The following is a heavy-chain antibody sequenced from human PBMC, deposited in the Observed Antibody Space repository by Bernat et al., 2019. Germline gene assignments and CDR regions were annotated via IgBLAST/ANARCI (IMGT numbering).Heavy chain of an antibody. CDR2: INAGNGNT. CDR3: AGDGGNYVASGIIENWFDP. J-gene: IGHJ5*02. D-gene: IGHD4-23*01. V-gene: IGHV1-3*01. CDR1: GYTFSSYA. Sequence: QVQFVQSGAEVKKPGASVKVSCKASGYTFSSYAMHWVRQAPGQSLEWMGWINAGNGNTKYSQKLQDRVTITRDTSASTAYMELSSLRSEDTAVYYCAGDGGNYVASGIIENWFDPWGQGTLVTVSS.